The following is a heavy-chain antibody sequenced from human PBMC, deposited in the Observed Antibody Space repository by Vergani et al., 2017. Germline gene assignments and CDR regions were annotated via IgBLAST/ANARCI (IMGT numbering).Heavy chain of an antibody. V-gene: IGHV3-66*02. D-gene: IGHD1-26*01. CDR2: IYSGGST. Sequence: EVQLVESGGGLVQPGGSLRLSCAASGFIVSSNYMNWVRQAPGKGLEWVSVIYSGGSTYYADSVKGRFTISRDNSKNTMYLQMNSPRAEDTAVYYCAGATDYYYYGMDVWGQGTTVTVSS. CDR3: AGATDYYYYGMDV. CDR1: GFIVSSNY. J-gene: IGHJ6*02.